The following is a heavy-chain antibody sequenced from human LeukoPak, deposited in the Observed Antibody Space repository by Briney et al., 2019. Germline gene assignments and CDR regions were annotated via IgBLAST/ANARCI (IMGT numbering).Heavy chain of an antibody. CDR2: IHNNGNN. Sequence: SETLSLTCAVSGDSLTNDYWTWIGQPPGKGLEWVGFIHNNGNNKYNPSLKSRGTISLDTSKKPLPLKLSSVTAADTALYYCARPVRDTTTVRLTPFYYYHMDVWGKGTSVIVSS. CDR1: GDSLTNDY. V-gene: IGHV4-59*01. CDR3: ARPVRDTTTVRLTPFYYYHMDV. D-gene: IGHD4-11*01. J-gene: IGHJ6*03.